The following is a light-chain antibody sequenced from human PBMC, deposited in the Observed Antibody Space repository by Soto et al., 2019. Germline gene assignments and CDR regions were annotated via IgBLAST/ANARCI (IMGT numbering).Light chain of an antibody. CDR1: QSVSSSY. Sequence: IVLTQSPATLSLSPGDRATLSCRASQSVSSSYLAWYQQKPGQAPRLLIYGASSRATGIPDRFSGSGSGTDFTLTISRLETEDFAIYYCQQRSNWIITFGQGTRLEIK. CDR2: GAS. J-gene: IGKJ5*01. V-gene: IGKV3D-20*02. CDR3: QQRSNWIIT.